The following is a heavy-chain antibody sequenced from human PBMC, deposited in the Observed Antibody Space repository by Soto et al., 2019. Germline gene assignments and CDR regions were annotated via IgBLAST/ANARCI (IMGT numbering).Heavy chain of an antibody. CDR1: GGTFSSYA. J-gene: IGHJ6*02. V-gene: IGHV1-69*13. Sequence: SVKVSCKASGGTFSSYAISWVRQAPGQGLEWMGGIIPIFGTANYAQKFQGRVTITADESTSTAYMELSSLRSEDTAVYYCAIGLWFGELRRYYYYGMDVWGQGTTVTVSS. D-gene: IGHD3-10*01. CDR3: AIGLWFGELRRYYYYGMDV. CDR2: IIPIFGTA.